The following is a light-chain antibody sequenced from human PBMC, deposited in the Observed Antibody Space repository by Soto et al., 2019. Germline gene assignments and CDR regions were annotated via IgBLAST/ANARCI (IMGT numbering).Light chain of an antibody. Sequence: IVMTQSPATVSGSPGERVTLSCRASQSVSGNVAWYHQKPGQPPRLLVYGASTTATDIPARFFGSGSETNFTLTITMLQSEDFGIYYCQQFNSWPRSFGQGTKVEIK. CDR3: QQFNSWPRS. CDR2: GAS. CDR1: QSVSGN. V-gene: IGKV3-15*01. J-gene: IGKJ1*01.